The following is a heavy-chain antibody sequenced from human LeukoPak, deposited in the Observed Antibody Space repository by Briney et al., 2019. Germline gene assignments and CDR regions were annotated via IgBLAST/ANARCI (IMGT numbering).Heavy chain of an antibody. CDR1: GFSFSAYS. Sequence: GGSLRLSCAVSGFSFSAYSMNWVHQAPGKGLEWVSYISSSGSTMYYADSVKGRFTISRDNAKNSLYLQMNSLRAEDTAVYYCARSSGRYIGYWGQGTLVTVSS. V-gene: IGHV3-48*04. J-gene: IGHJ4*02. CDR3: ARSSGRYIGY. D-gene: IGHD6-19*01. CDR2: ISSSGSTM.